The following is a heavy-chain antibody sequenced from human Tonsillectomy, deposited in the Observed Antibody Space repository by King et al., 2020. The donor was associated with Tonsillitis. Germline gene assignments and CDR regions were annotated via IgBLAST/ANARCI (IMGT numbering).Heavy chain of an antibody. CDR1: GYSFTSYW. Sequence: QLVQSGAEVKKPGESLRISCKGSGYSFTSYWIGWVRQMPGKGLEWMGIIYPGDSDTRYSPSFQGQVTISADKSISTTYLQWSSLKASDTAMYYCARLITGPYFYDSTFYYGDAFDIWGQGTMAIVSS. J-gene: IGHJ3*02. CDR2: IYPGDSDT. V-gene: IGHV5-51*03. CDR3: ARLITGPYFYDSTFYYGDAFDI. D-gene: IGHD3-22*01.